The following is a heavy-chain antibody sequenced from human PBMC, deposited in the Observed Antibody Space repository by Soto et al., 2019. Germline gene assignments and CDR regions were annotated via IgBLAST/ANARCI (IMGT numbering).Heavy chain of an antibody. Sequence: AGSLTLSCAASGFKFSNYAMSWVRQAPVKGLEWVSAIIGAGDDTFHADSVKGRLTISRDNSKNTLFLQMNSLRDDDTALYYSVKGSATYRPYYFDYWGHGTLVTVSS. CDR1: GFKFSNYA. J-gene: IGHJ4*01. V-gene: IGHV3-23*01. D-gene: IGHD5-12*01. CDR3: VKGSATYRPYYFDY. CDR2: IIGAGDDT.